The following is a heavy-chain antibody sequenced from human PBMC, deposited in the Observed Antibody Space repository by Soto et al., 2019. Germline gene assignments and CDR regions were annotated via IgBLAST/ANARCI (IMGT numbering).Heavy chain of an antibody. CDR3: ARDSGNLGNWAYFFDY. CDR2: ISAYNGNT. Sequence: QGQLVQSGAEVKKPGASVKVSFKASGYTFTDFGISWVRQAPGQGLEWMGWISAYNGNTNYAQKVQGRVTMTTDTSTSTAYMELRSLRSDDTAVYYCARDSGNLGNWAYFFDYWGQGTLVTVSS. D-gene: IGHD7-27*01. V-gene: IGHV1-18*01. J-gene: IGHJ4*02. CDR1: GYTFTDFG.